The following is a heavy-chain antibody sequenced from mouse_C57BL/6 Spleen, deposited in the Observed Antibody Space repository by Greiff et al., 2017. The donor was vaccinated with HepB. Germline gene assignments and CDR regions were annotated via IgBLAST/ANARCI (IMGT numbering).Heavy chain of an antibody. V-gene: IGHV14-4*01. CDR2: IDPENGDT. Sequence: VQLQQSGAELVRPGASVKLSCTASGFNIKDDYMHWVKQRPEQGLEWIGWIDPENGDTEYASKFQGKATITADTSSNTAYLQLSSLTSKDTAVYCCTRGYAMDYWGQGTSVTVSS. CDR1: GFNIKDDY. CDR3: TRGYAMDY. J-gene: IGHJ4*01.